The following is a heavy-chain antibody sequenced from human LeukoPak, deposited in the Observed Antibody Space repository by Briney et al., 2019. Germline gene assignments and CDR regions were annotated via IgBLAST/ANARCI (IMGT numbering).Heavy chain of an antibody. CDR1: GFTFSSYS. D-gene: IGHD6-13*01. J-gene: IGHJ5*02. CDR3: ARLLDRAAAGVFDP. Sequence: PGGSLRLSCAASGFTFSSYSMNWVRQAPGKGLEWVSSISSSSSYIYYADSVKGRFTISRDNAKNSLYLQMNSLRAEDTAVYYCARLLDRAAAGVFDPWGQGTLVTVSS. CDR2: ISSSSSYI. V-gene: IGHV3-21*01.